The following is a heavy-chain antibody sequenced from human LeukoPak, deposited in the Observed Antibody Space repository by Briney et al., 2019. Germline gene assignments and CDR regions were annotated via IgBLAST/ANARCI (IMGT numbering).Heavy chain of an antibody. CDR2: IYHSGIT. D-gene: IGHD6-25*01. Sequence: SETLSLTCAVSGYSISSGYYWGWVRQPPGKGLEWIGSIYHSGITYYNTSLKSRVTMSVDTSKNQFSLKLSSVTAADTAVYYCARGESSGATIYYYYYMDVWGKGTTVTVSS. CDR1: GYSISSGYY. V-gene: IGHV4-38-2*01. J-gene: IGHJ6*03. CDR3: ARGESSGATIYYYYYMDV.